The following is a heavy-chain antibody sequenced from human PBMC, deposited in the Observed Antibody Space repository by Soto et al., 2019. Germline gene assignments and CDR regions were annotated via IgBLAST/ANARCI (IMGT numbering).Heavy chain of an antibody. D-gene: IGHD2-21*02. CDR3: ARVCGGDCHYGMDV. CDR1: GGSISSGGYY. Sequence: QEQRQESGPGLVKPSQTLSLTCTVSGGSISSGGYYWSWIRQHPGKGLEWIGYIYYSGSTYYNPSLKSRVTISVDTSKNQFSLKLSSVTAADTAVYYCARVCGGDCHYGMDVWGQGTTVTVSS. CDR2: IYYSGST. V-gene: IGHV4-31*03. J-gene: IGHJ6*02.